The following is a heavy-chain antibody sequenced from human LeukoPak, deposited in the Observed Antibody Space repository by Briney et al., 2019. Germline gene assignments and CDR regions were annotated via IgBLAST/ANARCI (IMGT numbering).Heavy chain of an antibody. CDR2: IYTSGST. Sequence: PSETLSLTCTVSGGSISSYYWSWIRQPAGKGLEWIGRIYTSGSTNYNPSLKSRVTMSVDTSKNQFSLKLSSVTAADTAVYYCARVSRGYTYGSYSYYYYMDVWGKGTTVTVSS. J-gene: IGHJ6*03. CDR1: GGSISSYY. CDR3: ARVSRGYTYGSYSYYYYMDV. D-gene: IGHD5-18*01. V-gene: IGHV4-4*07.